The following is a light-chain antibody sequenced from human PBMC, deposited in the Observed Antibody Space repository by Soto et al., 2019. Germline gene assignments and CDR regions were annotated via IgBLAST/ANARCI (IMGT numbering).Light chain of an antibody. CDR1: SSNIGAGYD. CDR2: GNT. Sequence: QSVLTQPPSVSGVPGQWVTISCTGSSSNIGAGYDVHWYQQLPGAAPKLLIYGNTKRPSGVPDRFSGSKSGSSASLAISGLQAEDETDYYCQSYDMSGFYVFGSGTKVTVL. CDR3: QSYDMSGFYV. J-gene: IGLJ1*01. V-gene: IGLV1-40*01.